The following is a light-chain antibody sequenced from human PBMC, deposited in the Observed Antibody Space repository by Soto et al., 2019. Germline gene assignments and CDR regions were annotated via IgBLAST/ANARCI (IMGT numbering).Light chain of an antibody. V-gene: IGLV1-40*01. CDR2: GNS. CDR3: QSYDSSPSGV. CDR1: SSNIGAGYD. J-gene: IGLJ1*01. Sequence: QAVVTQPPSVSGAPGQRVTISCTGSSSNIGAGYDVHWYQQFPGTAPKLLIYGNSNRPSGVPDRFSGSKSGTSASLAITGLQAEDEADYYCQSYDSSPSGVFGSGTKVTVL.